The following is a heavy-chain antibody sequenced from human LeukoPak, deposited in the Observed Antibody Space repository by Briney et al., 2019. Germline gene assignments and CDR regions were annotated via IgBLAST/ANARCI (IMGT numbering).Heavy chain of an antibody. J-gene: IGHJ5*02. Sequence: ASVKVSCKASGYTFTSYGISWVRQAPGQGLGWMGWISAYNGNTNYAQKLQGRVTMTTDTSTSTAYMELRSLRSDDTAVYYCARSQRGKHWFNPWGQGTLVTVSS. V-gene: IGHV1-18*01. CDR2: ISAYNGNT. CDR1: GYTFTSYG. D-gene: IGHD7-27*01. CDR3: ARSQRGKHWFNP.